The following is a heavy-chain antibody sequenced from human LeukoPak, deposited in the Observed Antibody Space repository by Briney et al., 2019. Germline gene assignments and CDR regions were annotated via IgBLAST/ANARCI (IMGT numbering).Heavy chain of an antibody. CDR2: IRFDGRDK. V-gene: IGHV3-30*02. J-gene: IGHJ4*02. CDR3: AKDRYSTSSTFTINPFDY. Sequence: PGGSLRLSCAASGFTFSSYGMNWVRQAPGKGLEWVAFIRFDGRDKYYADSVKGRLTISRDNSENTVDLQMNSLRIEDTAVYYCAKDRYSTSSTFTINPFDYWGQGILVTVSS. CDR1: GFTFSSYG. D-gene: IGHD6-13*01.